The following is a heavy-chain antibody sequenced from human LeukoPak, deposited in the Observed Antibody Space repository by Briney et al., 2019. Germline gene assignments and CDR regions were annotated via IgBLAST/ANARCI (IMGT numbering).Heavy chain of an antibody. CDR1: GGSISRADYY. Sequence: SETLSLTCTVSGGSISRADYYWSWIRQPPGKGLEWIGYIYYSGGTYYNPSLKSRATISVDTSKNQFSLKLSSVTAADTAVYYCARDSDFWSGYYYFDYWGQGTLVTVSS. J-gene: IGHJ4*02. CDR3: ARDSDFWSGYYYFDY. CDR2: IYYSGGT. D-gene: IGHD3-3*01. V-gene: IGHV4-30-4*08.